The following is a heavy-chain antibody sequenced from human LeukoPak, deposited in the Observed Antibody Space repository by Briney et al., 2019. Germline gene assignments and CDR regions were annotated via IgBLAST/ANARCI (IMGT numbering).Heavy chain of an antibody. CDR1: GGTFSSYA. V-gene: IGHV1-69*13. D-gene: IGHD5-18*01. J-gene: IGHJ4*02. CDR3: ASDGYSYGYGGGY. CDR2: IIPIFGTA. Sequence: SVKVSCKASGGTFSSYAISWVRQAPGQGLEWMGGIIPIFGTANYAQKFQGRVTITADESTSTAYMELSSLRSEDTAVYYCASDGYSYGYGGGYWGQGTLVTVSS.